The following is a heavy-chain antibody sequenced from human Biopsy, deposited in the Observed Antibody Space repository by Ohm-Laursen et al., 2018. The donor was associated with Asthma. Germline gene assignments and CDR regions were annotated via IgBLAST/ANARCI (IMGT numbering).Heavy chain of an antibody. CDR3: ARQSGQDYGDSSGFDI. J-gene: IGHJ3*02. Sequence: SLRLSCSASGFVFSQFRTHWVRQGPGKGLEWVALVSSDGHNKYYEDSVKGRFTISRDNSRNRLYLQINRLTVEDSAVYFCARQSGQDYGDSSGFDIWGQGTKVAVSS. CDR1: GFVFSQFR. D-gene: IGHD3-22*01. V-gene: IGHV3-30*03. CDR2: VSSDGHNK.